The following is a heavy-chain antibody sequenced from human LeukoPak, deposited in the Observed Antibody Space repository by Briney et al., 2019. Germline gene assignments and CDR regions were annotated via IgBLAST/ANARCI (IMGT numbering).Heavy chain of an antibody. CDR1: GFTFSSYG. CDR2: ISYDGSNK. V-gene: IGHV3-30*18. J-gene: IGHJ4*02. D-gene: IGHD3-22*01. Sequence: PGGSLRLSCAASGFTFSSYGMQWVRQAPGKGLEWVAVISYDGSNKYYADSVKGRFTISRDNSKNTLYLQMNSLRAEDTAVYYCAKDQYYDSSGYYVNYFDYWGQGTLVTVSS. CDR3: AKDQYYDSSGYYVNYFDY.